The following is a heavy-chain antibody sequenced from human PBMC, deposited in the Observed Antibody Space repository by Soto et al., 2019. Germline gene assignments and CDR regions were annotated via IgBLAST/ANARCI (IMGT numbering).Heavy chain of an antibody. V-gene: IGHV3-23*01. J-gene: IGHJ4*02. Sequence: GGSLRLSCAASGFTFSISAMNWVRQAPGKGLEWVSTISGSGTTTYYADSVKGRFTISRDNSKNTLSLQMDSLRAEDTAVYFCTTPSVTTVALFDFWGQGTLVTVSS. D-gene: IGHD4-17*01. CDR1: GFTFSISA. CDR2: ISGSGTTT. CDR3: TTPSVTTVALFDF.